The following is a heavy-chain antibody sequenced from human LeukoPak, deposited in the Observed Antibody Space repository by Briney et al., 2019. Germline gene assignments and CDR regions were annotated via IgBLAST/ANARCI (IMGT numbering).Heavy chain of an antibody. V-gene: IGHV4-59*01. D-gene: IGHD2-2*02. J-gene: IGHJ4*02. Sequence: SETLSLTCTVSGGSISSYYWSWIRQPPGKGLEWIGYIYYSGSTNYNPSLKSRVTISVDTSKNQFSLKLSSVTAADTAVYYCARANPYCSSTSCYSGEFDYWGQGTLVTVSS. CDR1: GGSISSYY. CDR2: IYYSGST. CDR3: ARANPYCSSTSCYSGEFDY.